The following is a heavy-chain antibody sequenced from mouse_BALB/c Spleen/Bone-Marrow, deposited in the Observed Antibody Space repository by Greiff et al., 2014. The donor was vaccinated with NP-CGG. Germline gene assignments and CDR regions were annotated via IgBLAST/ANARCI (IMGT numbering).Heavy chain of an antibody. CDR2: IDAANGNT. CDR1: GFNIKDTY. V-gene: IGHV14-3*02. Sequence: EVQVVESGAELVKPGPSVKLSCTASGFNIKDTYVHWAKQSPEQGLEWIGRIDAANGNTKYDPKFQGKATITADTSTNTAFLQLSSLTSEDTAVYYCATADSSGVIAYWGQGTLVTVSA. CDR3: ATADSSGVIAY. J-gene: IGHJ3*01. D-gene: IGHD3-2*01.